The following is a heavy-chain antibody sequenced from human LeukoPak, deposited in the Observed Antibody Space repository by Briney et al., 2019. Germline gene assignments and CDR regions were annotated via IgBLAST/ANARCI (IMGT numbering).Heavy chain of an antibody. J-gene: IGHJ5*02. CDR2: ISYDGSNK. V-gene: IGHV3-30-3*01. Sequence: GGSLRLSCAASGFTFSSYAMHWVRQAPGKGLEWVAVISYDGSNKYYADSVKGRFTISRDNSKNTLYLQMNSLRAEDTAVYYCARDWLHLRGLDPWGQGTLVTVSS. CDR1: GFTFSSYA. CDR3: ARDWLHLRGLDP. D-gene: IGHD3-9*01.